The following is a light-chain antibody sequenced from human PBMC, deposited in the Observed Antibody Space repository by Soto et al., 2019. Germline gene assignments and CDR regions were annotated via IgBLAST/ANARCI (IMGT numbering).Light chain of an antibody. Sequence: QSALTQPASVSGSPGQSITISCTGTSSDVGGYNYVSWYQQHPGKAPKLMIYDVSNRPSGVSNRFSGSKSGNTASLTISGLQAEDEADYSCSSYTSSSSWVFGGGTKLT. CDR2: DVS. CDR3: SSYTSSSSWV. V-gene: IGLV2-14*01. J-gene: IGLJ3*02. CDR1: SSDVGGYNY.